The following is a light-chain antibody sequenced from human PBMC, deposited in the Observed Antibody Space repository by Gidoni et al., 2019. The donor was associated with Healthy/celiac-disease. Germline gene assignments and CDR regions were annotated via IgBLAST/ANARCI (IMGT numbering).Light chain of an antibody. V-gene: IGKV1-39*01. CDR2: AAS. Sequence: DIQMTQSPSSLSASVGARVTITCRASQSISRYLNWYQQKPGKAPKLLIYAASSLHSGGPSRFSGSGSGTDFTLTISSLQPEDFATYYCQQSYNTPPVTFXPXTKVDIK. CDR1: QSISRY. CDR3: QQSYNTPPVT. J-gene: IGKJ3*01.